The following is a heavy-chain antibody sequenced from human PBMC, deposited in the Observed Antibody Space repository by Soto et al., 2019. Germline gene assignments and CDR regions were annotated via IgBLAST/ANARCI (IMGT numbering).Heavy chain of an antibody. J-gene: IGHJ4*02. CDR1: GFTFSTYW. D-gene: IGHD2-21*01. CDR2: IKGDGSST. Sequence: EVQLVESGGDSVQPGGSLRLSCAASGFTFSTYWMHWVRQAPGEGLVWVSRIKGDGSSTSSADSMEGRFTISRDNAKNTVYLHMNSLRADDTAVYYCARGALHNYYLDYWGQGTLVTVSS. CDR3: ARGALHNYYLDY. V-gene: IGHV3-74*01.